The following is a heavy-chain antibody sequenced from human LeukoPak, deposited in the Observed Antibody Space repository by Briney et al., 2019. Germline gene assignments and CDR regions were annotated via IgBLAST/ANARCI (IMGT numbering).Heavy chain of an antibody. J-gene: IGHJ4*02. CDR1: GFTFNIYT. CDR3: AKDLRFGDSPGNRFDY. CDR2: ISGSSSDI. D-gene: IGHD3-10*01. V-gene: IGHV3-21*04. Sequence: GGSLRLSCAASGFTFNIYTMNWVRQAPGKGLEWVSSISGSSSDIFYADSVKGRISVSRDNSKNTLYLQMNSLRAEDTAVYYCAKDLRFGDSPGNRFDYWGQGTLVTVSS.